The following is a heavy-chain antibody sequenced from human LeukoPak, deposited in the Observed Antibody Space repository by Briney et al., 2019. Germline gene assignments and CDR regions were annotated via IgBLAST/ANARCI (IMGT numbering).Heavy chain of an antibody. D-gene: IGHD4-17*01. Sequence: GGSLRLSCAASGFTFDDYTMHWVRQAPGKGLEWVSSISSRSSYIYYADSVKGRFTISRDNAKKSLYLQMNSLRDEDTAVYYCARDTLLYADSPDAFDMWGQGTMVTVSS. V-gene: IGHV3-21*01. CDR3: ARDTLLYADSPDAFDM. CDR2: ISSRSSYI. J-gene: IGHJ3*02. CDR1: GFTFDDYT.